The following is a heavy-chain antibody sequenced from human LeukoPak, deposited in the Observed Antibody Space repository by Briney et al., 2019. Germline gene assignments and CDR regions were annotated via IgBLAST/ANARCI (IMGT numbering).Heavy chain of an antibody. J-gene: IGHJ4*02. CDR3: AKDFVRYDIQFDY. D-gene: IGHD3-9*01. Sequence: GGSLRLSCAASGLSFSFYAMSWVRQAPGKGLEWVSSISGGGAGTYYADSVRGRFTISRDNSKNTLYLQMNSLRAEDTALYYCAKDFVRYDIQFDYWGQGALVTVSS. V-gene: IGHV3-23*01. CDR2: ISGGGAGT. CDR1: GLSFSFYA.